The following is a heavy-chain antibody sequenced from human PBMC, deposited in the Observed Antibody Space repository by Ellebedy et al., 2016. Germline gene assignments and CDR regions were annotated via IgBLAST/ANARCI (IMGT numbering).Heavy chain of an antibody. CDR2: INQDGSEK. V-gene: IGHV3-7*01. J-gene: IGHJ6*03. CDR3: ASRYCSIDRCYVAPHAFMDV. CDR1: GLAFSRYW. Sequence: GESLKISXSASGLAFSRYWMTWFRQAPGKGLEWVANINQDGSEKNYVDSVKGRFTISRDNTENSLILQMNSLGVEDTAVYYCASRYCSIDRCYVAPHAFMDVWGKGATVTVSS. D-gene: IGHD2-2*01.